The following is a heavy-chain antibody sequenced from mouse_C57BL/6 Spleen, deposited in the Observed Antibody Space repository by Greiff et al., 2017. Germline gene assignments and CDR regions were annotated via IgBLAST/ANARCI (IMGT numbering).Heavy chain of an antibody. CDR2: IYPGDGDT. Sequence: QVHVKQSGPELVKPGASVKISCKASGYAFSSSWMNWVKQRPGKGLEWIGRIYPGDGDTNYNGKFKGKATLTADKSSSTAYMQLSSLTSEDSAVYFCASSYLAWFAYWGQGTLVTVSA. V-gene: IGHV1-82*01. CDR1: GYAFSSSW. CDR3: ASSYLAWFAY. D-gene: IGHD1-1*01. J-gene: IGHJ3*01.